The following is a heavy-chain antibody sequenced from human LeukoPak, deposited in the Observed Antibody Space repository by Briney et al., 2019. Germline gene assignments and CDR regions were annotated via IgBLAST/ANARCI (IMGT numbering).Heavy chain of an antibody. Sequence: PGGSLRLSCAASGFTFSSYEMNWVRQAPGKGLEWVSYISSSGSTIYYADSVKGRFTISRDNAKNSLYLQMDSLRAEDTAVYYCAREIAGGPSICSITSCYGVDWFDPWGQGTLVTVSS. D-gene: IGHD2-2*01. V-gene: IGHV3-48*03. CDR1: GFTFSSYE. CDR3: AREIAGGPSICSITSCYGVDWFDP. CDR2: ISSSGSTI. J-gene: IGHJ5*02.